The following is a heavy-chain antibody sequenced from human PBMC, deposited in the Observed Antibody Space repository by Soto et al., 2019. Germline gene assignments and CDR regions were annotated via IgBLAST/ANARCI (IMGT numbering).Heavy chain of an antibody. D-gene: IGHD1-7*01. V-gene: IGHV1-3*01. CDR1: GYTFTSYA. Sequence: ASVKVSCKASGYTFTSYAMHWVRQAPGQRLEWMGWINAGNNNIKYSQKCQGRVTITRDTSASTAYMELSSLRYENTAVYYCASNPLGTTPSGIDVWGQGTTVTVSS. J-gene: IGHJ6*02. CDR2: INAGNNNI. CDR3: ASNPLGTTPSGIDV.